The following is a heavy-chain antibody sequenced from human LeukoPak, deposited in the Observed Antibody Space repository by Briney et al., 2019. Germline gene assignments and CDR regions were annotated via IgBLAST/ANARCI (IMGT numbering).Heavy chain of an antibody. CDR2: ISYDGSNK. V-gene: IGHV3-30*04. CDR1: GFTFSSYA. CDR3: ARDPNRDVLRYFDWLLYGGWFDP. Sequence: GRSLRLSCAASGFTFSSYAMHWVRQAPGKGLEWVAVISYDGSNKYYADSVKGRFTISRDNSKNTLYLQMNSLRAGDTAVYYCARDPNRDVLRYFDWLLYGGWFDPWGQGTLVTVSS. J-gene: IGHJ5*02. D-gene: IGHD3-9*01.